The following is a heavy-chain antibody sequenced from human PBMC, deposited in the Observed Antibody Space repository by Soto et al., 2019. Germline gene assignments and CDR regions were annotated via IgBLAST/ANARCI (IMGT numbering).Heavy chain of an antibody. CDR1: GGSISSYY. V-gene: IGHV4-59*01. CDR2: FYYSGST. Sequence: SETLSLTCTVSGGSISSYYWSWIRQPPGKGPEWIGTFYYSGSTYYNPSLNSRVTISVDTSKNQFFLKLNSVTAADTAVYYCARVWGGAFDIWGQGTMVTVSS. D-gene: IGHD3-10*01. J-gene: IGHJ3*02. CDR3: ARVWGGAFDI.